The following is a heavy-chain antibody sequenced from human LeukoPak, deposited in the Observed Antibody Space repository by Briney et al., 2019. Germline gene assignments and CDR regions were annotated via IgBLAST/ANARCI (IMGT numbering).Heavy chain of an antibody. V-gene: IGHV3-74*01. CDR3: ARVSLVGATRYFDY. Sequence: QTGGSLRLSCAASGFTFSAYWMHGFRQAPGTGLVWVSRINSDGISTSYADSVKGRFTISRDNAKNTLYLQMNSLRAEDTAVYYCARVSLVGATRYFDYWGQGTLVTVSS. CDR2: INSDGIST. CDR1: GFTFSAYW. D-gene: IGHD1-26*01. J-gene: IGHJ4*02.